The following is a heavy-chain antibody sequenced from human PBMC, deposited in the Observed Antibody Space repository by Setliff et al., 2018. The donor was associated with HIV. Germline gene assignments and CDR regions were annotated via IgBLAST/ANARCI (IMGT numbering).Heavy chain of an antibody. J-gene: IGHJ4*02. V-gene: IGHV1-2*02. D-gene: IGHD3-22*01. Sequence: ASVKVSCKASGYTFSTYGINWVRQVPGQGLEWMGWIKHNRDLTWHAQKFQGRVTMTRDTSISTAYIELSGLRSDDTAVYYCARDNYYDSSGAIGYWGQGTLVTVSS. CDR3: ARDNYYDSSGAIGY. CDR1: GYTFSTYG. CDR2: IKHNRDLT.